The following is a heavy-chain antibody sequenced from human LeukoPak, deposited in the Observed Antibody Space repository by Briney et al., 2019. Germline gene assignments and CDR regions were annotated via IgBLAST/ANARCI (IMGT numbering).Heavy chain of an antibody. Sequence: SETLSLTCTVSGGSISSYYWSWIRQPPGKGLEWIGYIYYSGSTNYNPSLKSRVTISVGTSKNQFSLKLSSVTAADTAVYYCATKDYYDSSGYYYYGMDVWGQGTTVTVSS. J-gene: IGHJ6*02. V-gene: IGHV4-59*01. CDR3: ATKDYYDSSGYYYYGMDV. CDR1: GGSISSYY. CDR2: IYYSGST. D-gene: IGHD3-22*01.